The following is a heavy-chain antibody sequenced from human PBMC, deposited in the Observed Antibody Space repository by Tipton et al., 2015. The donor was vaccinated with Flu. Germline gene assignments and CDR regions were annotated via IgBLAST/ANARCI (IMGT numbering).Heavy chain of an antibody. V-gene: IGHV1-2*02. D-gene: IGHD2-2*01. J-gene: IGHJ4*02. CDR2: INPNSGGT. CDR3: ARERLGSTSCYDY. CDR1: GYTFTGYY. Sequence: QLVQSGAEVKKPGASVKVSCKASGYTFTGYYMHWVRQAPGQGLEWMGWINPNSGGTNYAQKFQGRVTMTRDTSISTAYMELSRLRSEDTAVYYCARERLGSTSCYDYWGQGTLVTVSS.